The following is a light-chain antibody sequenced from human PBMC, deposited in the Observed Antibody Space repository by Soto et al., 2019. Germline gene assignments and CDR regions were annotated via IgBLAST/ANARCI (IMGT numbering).Light chain of an antibody. V-gene: IGLV2-11*01. Sequence: QSALTQPRSVSGSPGQSVTISCTGTSSDVGGYNYVSWYQQHPGKAPKLMIYDVSKRPSGVPDRFSGSKSGNTGSLTISGLQAEDEADYYCCSYAGSYTPWVFGGGTKVTVL. J-gene: IGLJ3*02. CDR1: SSDVGGYNY. CDR2: DVS. CDR3: CSYAGSYTPWV.